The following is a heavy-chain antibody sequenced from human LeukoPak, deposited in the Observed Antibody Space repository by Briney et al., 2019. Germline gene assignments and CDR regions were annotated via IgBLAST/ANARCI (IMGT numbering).Heavy chain of an antibody. J-gene: IGHJ4*02. CDR3: ARGRAGFFDD. Sequence: SETLSLTCTVSGDTISGFSWSWIRQPAGKGLEWIGRIYSSGSTNYSPPLRSRVTMSVDTKNQFSLKVNSVTAADTAVYYCARGRAGFFDDWGQGTLVTVSS. V-gene: IGHV4-4*07. CDR1: GDTISGFS. CDR2: IYSSGST. D-gene: IGHD6-13*01.